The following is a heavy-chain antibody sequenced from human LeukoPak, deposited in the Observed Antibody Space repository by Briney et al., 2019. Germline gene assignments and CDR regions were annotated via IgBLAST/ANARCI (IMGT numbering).Heavy chain of an antibody. D-gene: IGHD1-1*01. CDR1: GFTFSRYW. CDR2: IKYDGSED. Sequence: GGSLRLSCAASGFTFSRYWMSWMRQAPGKGLEWVANIKYDGSEDYYVDSVKGRFTISRDNAKNSLYLQLNSLRVEDTAVYYCKSGGATPGSFDYWGQGTLVTVSP. CDR3: KSGGATPGSFDY. V-gene: IGHV3-7*01. J-gene: IGHJ4*02.